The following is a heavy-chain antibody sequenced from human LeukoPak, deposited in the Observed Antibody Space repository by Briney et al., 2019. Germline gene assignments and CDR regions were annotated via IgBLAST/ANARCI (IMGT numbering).Heavy chain of an antibody. CDR1: GYTFTSYG. J-gene: IGHJ6*02. D-gene: IGHD2/OR15-2a*01. Sequence: ASVKVSCKASGYTFTSYGISWVRQAPGQGPEWMGWISTNSETPAYAQGFTGRFVFSLDRSVSTAYLQIISLKVEDTAVYYCARGDYFVGADVWGQGTTVAVSS. V-gene: IGHV7-4-1*02. CDR2: ISTNSETP. CDR3: ARGDYFVGADV.